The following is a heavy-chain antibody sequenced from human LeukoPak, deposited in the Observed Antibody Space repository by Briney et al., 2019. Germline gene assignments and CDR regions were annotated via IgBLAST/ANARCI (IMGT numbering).Heavy chain of an antibody. CDR2: MSGSGGTT. CDR3: ARERLASPNWFDP. J-gene: IGHJ5*02. V-gene: IGHV3-23*01. D-gene: IGHD6-25*01. CDR1: GFRFSSYA. Sequence: GGSLRLSCAASGFRFSSYAMSWVRQSPARGLEWVSAMSGSGGTTSYADSVKGRFTISRDNSKNTLYLQMNSLRAEDTAVYYCARERLASPNWFDPWGQGTLVTVSS.